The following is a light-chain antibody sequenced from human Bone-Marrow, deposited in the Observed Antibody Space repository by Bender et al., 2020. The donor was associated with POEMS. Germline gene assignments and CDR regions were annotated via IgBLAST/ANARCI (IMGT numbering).Light chain of an antibody. CDR1: SSNIGTGFD. CDR2: GNI. CDR3: ATRDDSLNGHVV. J-gene: IGLJ2*01. V-gene: IGLV1-50*01. Sequence: QSVLTQPPSVSGAPGQRVTISCSGSSSNIGTGFDVHWYQQLPGTAPKLLIYGNINRPSGVPDRFSGSKSGTSASLAISGLQSEDEADYYCATRDDSLNGHVVFGGGTKLTVL.